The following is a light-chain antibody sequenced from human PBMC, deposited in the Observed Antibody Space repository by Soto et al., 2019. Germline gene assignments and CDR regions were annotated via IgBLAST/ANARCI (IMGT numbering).Light chain of an antibody. CDR3: AAWDDSLSGHVV. J-gene: IGLJ2*01. CDR1: SSNIGSNY. Sequence: QSVLTQPPSASGTPGQRVTISCSGSSSNIGSNYVYWYQQLPGTAPKLLIDRNNQRTSGVPDRFSGSKSGTSASLAISGLRSEDEADYYCAAWDDSLSGHVVFGGGTKLTVL. V-gene: IGLV1-47*01. CDR2: RNN.